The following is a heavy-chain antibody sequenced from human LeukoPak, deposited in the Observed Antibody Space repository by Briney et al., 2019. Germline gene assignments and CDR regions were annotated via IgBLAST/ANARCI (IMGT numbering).Heavy chain of an antibody. D-gene: IGHD1-26*01. J-gene: IGHJ6*03. CDR1: GYTFTSYY. V-gene: IGHV1-46*01. CDR3: ARGRREPLYYYYMDV. Sequence: ASVKVSCKASGYTFTSYYMHWVRQAPGQGLEWMGIINPSGGSTSYAQKFQGRVTMTRDTSTSTVYMELSSLRSEDTAAYYCARGRREPLYYYYMDVWGKGTTVTISS. CDR2: INPSGGST.